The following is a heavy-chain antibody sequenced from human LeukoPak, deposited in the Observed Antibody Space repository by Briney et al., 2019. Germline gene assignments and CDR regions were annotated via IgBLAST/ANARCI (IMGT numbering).Heavy chain of an antibody. D-gene: IGHD1-7*01. CDR2: IYSGGRT. CDR1: GFTVSSND. Sequence: GGSLRLSCAASGFTVSSNDMSWVRQAPGKGLEWVSVIYSGGRTFYADSVKGRFTISRDSSKNTLYLQMNSLRAEDTAVYYCAREIRETVITRHYYYGIDVWGQGTTVTVSS. J-gene: IGHJ6*02. CDR3: AREIRETVITRHYYYGIDV. V-gene: IGHV3-53*01.